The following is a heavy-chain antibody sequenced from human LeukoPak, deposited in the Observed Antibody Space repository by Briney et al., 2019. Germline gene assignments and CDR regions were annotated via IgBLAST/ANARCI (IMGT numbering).Heavy chain of an antibody. CDR2: INSNSADT. Sequence: ASVKVSCKASGGTFSSYAISWVRQAPGQGLEWMGWINSNSADTNYAQNFQGRVTMTRDTSISTAYMELSRLRSDDTALYYCARIGISARGTNFHHWGQGTLVTVSS. CDR3: ARIGISARGTNFHH. CDR1: GGTFSSYA. V-gene: IGHV1-2*02. J-gene: IGHJ1*01. D-gene: IGHD6-13*01.